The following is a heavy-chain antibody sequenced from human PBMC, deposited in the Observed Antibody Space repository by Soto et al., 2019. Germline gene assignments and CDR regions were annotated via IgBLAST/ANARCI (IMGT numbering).Heavy chain of an antibody. D-gene: IGHD5-12*01. CDR1: GDSFSRST. CDR3: ARLRGYSGYVDAFDI. V-gene: IGHV1-69*08. J-gene: IGHJ3*02. CDR2: IIPILGTA. Sequence: SVKVSCKASGDSFSRSTFSWVRQAPGQGLEWMGRIIPILGTANYAQKFQGRVTITADKSTSTAYMELSSLRSEDTAVYYCARLRGYSGYVDAFDIWGQGTMVTVSS.